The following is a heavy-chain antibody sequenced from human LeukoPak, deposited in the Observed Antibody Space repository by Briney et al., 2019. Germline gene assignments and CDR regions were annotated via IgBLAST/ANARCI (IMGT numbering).Heavy chain of an antibody. J-gene: IGHJ4*02. CDR1: GFSFRNLP. CDR3: AKANWVSNADAVW. D-gene: IGHD1-1*01. CDR2: SRGGGER. Sequence: GGSLRLSCAASGFSFRNLPISWVRPPPARGPEGVSSSRGGGERFYAEWGRGGFGLSRDDSRNTVYIQLNNLRVEDTAIYYCAKANWVSNADAVWWGQGTQVTVSS. V-gene: IGHV3-23*01.